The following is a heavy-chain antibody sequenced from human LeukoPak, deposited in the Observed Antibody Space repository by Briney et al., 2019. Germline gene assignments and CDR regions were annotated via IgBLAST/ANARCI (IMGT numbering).Heavy chain of an antibody. CDR3: ARAPNWNGGFDY. J-gene: IGHJ4*02. Sequence: GGSLRLSCTASGFIFSNYWMTWVRQAPGKGLEWVSYISSSGSTIYYADSVKGRFTISRDNAKNSLYLQMNSLRAEDTAVYYCARAPNWNGGFDYWGQGTLVTVSS. CDR1: GFIFSNYW. V-gene: IGHV3-48*03. CDR2: ISSSGSTI. D-gene: IGHD1-1*01.